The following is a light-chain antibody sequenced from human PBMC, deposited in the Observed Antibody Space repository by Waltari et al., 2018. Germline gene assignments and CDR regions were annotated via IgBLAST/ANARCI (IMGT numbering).Light chain of an antibody. CDR3: QTGGHGTWV. V-gene: IGLV4-69*01. CDR1: SGPSSNV. J-gene: IGLJ3*02. CDR2: VNSDGSH. Sequence: QLVLTQSPSASASLGASVKLTCTLSSGPSSNVIAWLQQQPEKGPRDLMKVNSDGSHNKGDEIPGRFSGSSAGAERDLTISSLQSEDEADYYCQTGGHGTWVFGGGTKLTVL.